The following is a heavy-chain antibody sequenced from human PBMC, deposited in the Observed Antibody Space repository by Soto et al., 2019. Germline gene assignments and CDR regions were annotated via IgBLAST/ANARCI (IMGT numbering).Heavy chain of an antibody. Sequence: QVQLVQSGAEVKKPGSSVKVSCKASGGTFSSYAISWVRQAPGQGLEWMGEIIPIFGTANYAQKFQGRVTITADESTSTAYMEVSGLRSEDTAVYYCARDRGPSSGYYPYWFDPWGQGTLVTVSS. CDR1: GGTFSSYA. CDR3: ARDRGPSSGYYPYWFDP. V-gene: IGHV1-69*12. J-gene: IGHJ5*02. D-gene: IGHD3-22*01. CDR2: IIPIFGTA.